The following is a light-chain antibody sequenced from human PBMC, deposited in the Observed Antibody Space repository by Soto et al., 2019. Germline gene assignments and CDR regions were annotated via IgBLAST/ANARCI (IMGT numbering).Light chain of an antibody. CDR3: QQYDSYSSGP. Sequence: DIQMTQSPSSLSASVGDRVTITCRASQTINSLVSWYQQKPVKSPKVLIFDASSLKTGVPSRFSGSGSGTEFTLTISNLQPDDFATYYCQQYDSYSSGPFGQGTKVDI. CDR2: DAS. V-gene: IGKV1-5*01. J-gene: IGKJ1*01. CDR1: QTINSL.